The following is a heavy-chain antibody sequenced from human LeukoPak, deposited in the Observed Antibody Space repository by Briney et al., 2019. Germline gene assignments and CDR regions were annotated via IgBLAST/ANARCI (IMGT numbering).Heavy chain of an antibody. CDR2: IYSGGST. D-gene: IGHD1-26*01. V-gene: IGHV3-66*01. J-gene: IGHJ4*02. Sequence: PSETLSLTCAVSGGSISNSNWWSWVRQAPGKGLEWVSVIYSGGSTYYADSVKGRFTISRDNSKNTLYLQMNSLRAEDTAVYYCAREVGGALHYFDYWGQGTLVTVSS. CDR1: GGSISNSNW. CDR3: AREVGGALHYFDY.